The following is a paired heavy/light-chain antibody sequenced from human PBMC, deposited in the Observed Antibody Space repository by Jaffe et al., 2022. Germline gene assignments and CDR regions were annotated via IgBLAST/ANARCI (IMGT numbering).Light chain of an antibody. J-gene: IGLJ3*02. CDR1: SSNIGSNY. CDR2: RNN. CDR3: AAWDDSLSGQV. V-gene: IGLV1-47*01. Sequence: QSVMTQPPSASGTPGQSVTISCSGSSSNIGSNYVHWYQQFPGTAPKLLIYRNNQRPSGVPDRFSGSKSGTSASLAISGLRSEDEADYYCAAWDDSLSGQVFGGGTKLTVL.
Heavy chain of an antibody. CDR3: AKGSGTVAWGDFDL. D-gene: IGHD1-7*01. V-gene: IGHV3-23*01. J-gene: IGHJ2*01. CDR1: GFTFSDYA. Sequence: EVQLLESGGGLVQPGGSLRLSCAASGFTFSDYAMSWVRQAPGKGLEWVSGISGSGGNIYYADSVKGRFTISRDNSKNRLFLQMNSLRAEDTAVYYCAKGSGTVAWGDFDLWGRGTLVTVSS. CDR2: ISGSGGNI.